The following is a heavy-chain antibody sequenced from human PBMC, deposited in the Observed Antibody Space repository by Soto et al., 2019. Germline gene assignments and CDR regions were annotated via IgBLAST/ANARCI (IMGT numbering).Heavy chain of an antibody. V-gene: IGHV6-1*01. J-gene: IGHJ4*02. CDR1: GDSVSNKSAA. Sequence: PSQTLSLTCAISGDSVSNKSAAWNWIRQSPSRGLEWLGRTYYRSKWSNEYALSVKSRITINPDTSKNQFSLQLNSATPEDTAVYYCAREGGDYESRYYYYIFVYWGQGTLVTVSS. CDR2: TYYRSKWSN. CDR3: AREGGDYESRYYYYIFVY. D-gene: IGHD3-22*01.